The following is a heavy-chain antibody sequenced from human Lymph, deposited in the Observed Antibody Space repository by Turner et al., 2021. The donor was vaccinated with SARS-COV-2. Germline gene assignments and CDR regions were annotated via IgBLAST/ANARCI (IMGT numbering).Heavy chain of an antibody. D-gene: IGHD3-10*01. V-gene: IGHV3-30-3*01. CDR3: ARDSSGSGTLDY. CDR2: ISDDGSNK. J-gene: IGHJ4*02. CDR1: GFTFNNYP. Sequence: QVQLVESGGGVVQPGRSLRLSCAASGFTFNNYPMHWVRQAPGKGLEWVAVISDDGSNKYDADSVKGRFTSSRDNSKNTLYLQMNSLRAEDTAVYYGARDSSGSGTLDYWGQGTLVTVSS.